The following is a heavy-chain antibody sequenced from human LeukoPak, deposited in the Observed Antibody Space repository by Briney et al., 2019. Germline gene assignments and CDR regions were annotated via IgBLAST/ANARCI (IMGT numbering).Heavy chain of an antibody. CDR2: IRSNAYGGTT. J-gene: IGHJ4*02. V-gene: IGHV3-49*03. Sequence: GGSLRLSCSASGFTFANYVMSWFRQAPGKGLEWVGFIRSNAYGGTTEYAASVNGRFTISRDDSKSTAYLQMKSLETEDTAVYYGTRALLPPGKRNNKPNFFDTGGQETLVPAPS. D-gene: IGHD2-15*01. CDR1: GFTFANYV. CDR3: TRALLPPGKRNNKPNFFDT.